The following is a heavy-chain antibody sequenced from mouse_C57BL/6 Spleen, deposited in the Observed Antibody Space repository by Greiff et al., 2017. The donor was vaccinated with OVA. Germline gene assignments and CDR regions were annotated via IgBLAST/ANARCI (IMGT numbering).Heavy chain of an antibody. J-gene: IGHJ1*03. CDR2: IWTGGGT. CDR1: GFSLTSYA. CDR3: ARNIYYYGSSYEYFDV. D-gene: IGHD1-1*01. V-gene: IGHV2-9-1*01. Sequence: QVQLKESGPGLVAPSQCLSITCTVSGFSLTSYAISWVRQPPGKGLEWLGVIWTGGGTNYNSALKSRLSISKDNSKSQVFLKMNSLQTDDTARYYCARNIYYYGSSYEYFDVWGTGTTVTVSS.